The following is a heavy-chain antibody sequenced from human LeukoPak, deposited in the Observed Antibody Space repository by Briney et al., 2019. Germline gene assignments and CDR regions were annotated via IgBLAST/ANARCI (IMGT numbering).Heavy chain of an antibody. Sequence: PGGSLRLSCAASGSTFSSYAMSWVRQAPGKGLEWVSAISGSGGSTYYADSVKGRFTISRDNSKNTLYLQMNSLRAEDTAVYYCAKGQIGYCSGGSCYSAPGILDYWGQGTLVTVSS. CDR2: ISGSGGST. V-gene: IGHV3-23*01. D-gene: IGHD2-15*01. J-gene: IGHJ4*02. CDR3: AKGQIGYCSGGSCYSAPGILDY. CDR1: GSTFSSYA.